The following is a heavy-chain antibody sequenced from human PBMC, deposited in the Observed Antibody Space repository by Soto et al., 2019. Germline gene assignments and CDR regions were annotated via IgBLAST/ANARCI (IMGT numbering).Heavy chain of an antibody. CDR3: AKELSEYYDFWSGYSLAS. CDR1: GFTFSSYG. V-gene: IGHV3-30*18. Sequence: GGSLRLSCAASGFTFSSYGMHWVRQAPGKGLEWVAVISYDGSNKYYADSVKGRFTISRDNSKNTLYLQMNSLRAEDTAVYYCAKELSEYYDFWSGYSLASWGQGTTVTVSS. CDR2: ISYDGSNK. D-gene: IGHD3-3*01. J-gene: IGHJ6*02.